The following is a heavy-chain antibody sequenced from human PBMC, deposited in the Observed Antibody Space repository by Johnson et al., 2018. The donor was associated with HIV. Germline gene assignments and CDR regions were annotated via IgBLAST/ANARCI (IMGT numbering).Heavy chain of an antibody. Sequence: QLVESGGGLVKPGRSLRLSCAASGFTFDDYVMHWVRQAPGKGLEWVSGINWNGGSTCYADSVKGRFTISRDNAKNSLYLQMNSLRAEDTALYYCARDFVAFGECTAFDIWGQGTMVAVSS. J-gene: IGHJ3*02. CDR1: GFTFDDYV. D-gene: IGHD3-10*01. V-gene: IGHV3-9*01. CDR3: ARDFVAFGECTAFDI. CDR2: INWNGGST.